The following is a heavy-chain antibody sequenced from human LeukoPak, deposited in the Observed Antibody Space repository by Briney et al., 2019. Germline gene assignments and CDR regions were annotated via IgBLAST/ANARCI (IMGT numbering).Heavy chain of an antibody. Sequence: PSQTLSLTCTVSGGSISSGGYYWSWIRQPPGKGLEWIGYIYHSGSTYYNPSLKSRVTISVDRSKNQFSLKLSSVTAADTAVYYCATSSTSSLNWFDPWGQGTLVTVSS. J-gene: IGHJ5*02. D-gene: IGHD2-2*01. V-gene: IGHV4-30-2*01. CDR1: GGSISSGGYY. CDR3: ATSSTSSLNWFDP. CDR2: IYHSGST.